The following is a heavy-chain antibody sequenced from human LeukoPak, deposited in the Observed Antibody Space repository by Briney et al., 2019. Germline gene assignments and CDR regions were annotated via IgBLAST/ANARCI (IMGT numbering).Heavy chain of an antibody. J-gene: IGHJ3*02. V-gene: IGHV1-3*01. D-gene: IGHD2-2*01. CDR1: GYTFTSYA. CDR2: INAGNGNT. Sequence: GASVKVSCKASGYTFTSYAMHWVRQAPGQGLEWMGWINAGNGNTKYSQKFQGRVTITRDTSASTAYMELSSLRSEDTAVYYCARDDQGYCSSTSCSQGAFDIWGQGTMVTVSS. CDR3: ARDDQGYCSSTSCSQGAFDI.